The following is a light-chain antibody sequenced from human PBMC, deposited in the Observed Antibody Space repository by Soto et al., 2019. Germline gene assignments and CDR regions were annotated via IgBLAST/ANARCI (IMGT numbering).Light chain of an antibody. V-gene: IGKV3-15*01. Sequence: EIVMTQSPATLSVSPGERATLYCGASQSINSNLAWYQQKPGHPPRLLIYGASTRATGIPARFSGSGSGTEFTLTISSLQSGDFAVYYCQQYNRWPPRYTFGQGTKLEIE. CDR1: QSINSN. J-gene: IGKJ2*01. CDR2: GAS. CDR3: QQYNRWPPRYT.